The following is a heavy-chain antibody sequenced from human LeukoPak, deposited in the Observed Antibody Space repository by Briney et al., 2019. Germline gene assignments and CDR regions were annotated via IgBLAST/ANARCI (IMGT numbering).Heavy chain of an antibody. J-gene: IGHJ6*03. V-gene: IGHV3-21*01. CDR1: GFTFSSYS. CDR2: ISSSSSYI. Sequence: GGSLRLSCAASGFTFSSYSMNWVRQAPGKGLEWVSSISSSSSYIYYADSVKGRFTISRDNAKNSLYLQMNSLRAEDTAVYYCARAPPMYSYGYCYYYMDVWGKGTTVTVSS. CDR3: ARAPPMYSYGYCYYYMDV. D-gene: IGHD5-18*01.